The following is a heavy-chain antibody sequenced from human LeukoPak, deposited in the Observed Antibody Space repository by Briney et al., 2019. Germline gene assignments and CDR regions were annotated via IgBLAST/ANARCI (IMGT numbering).Heavy chain of an antibody. CDR2: IIPIFGTA. CDR1: GGTFSSYA. J-gene: IGHJ3*02. D-gene: IGHD5-24*01. CDR3: ARDQDGYEWHAFDI. Sequence: SVKVSCKASGGTFSSYAISWVRQAPGQGLEWMGGIIPIFGTANYAQKFQGRVTITADESTSTAYMELSSLRSEDTAVYYCARDQDGYEWHAFDIWGQGTMVAVSS. V-gene: IGHV1-69*13.